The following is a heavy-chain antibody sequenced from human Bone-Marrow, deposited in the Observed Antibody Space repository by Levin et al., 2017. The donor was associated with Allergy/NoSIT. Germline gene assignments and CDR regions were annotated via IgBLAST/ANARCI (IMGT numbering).Heavy chain of an antibody. CDR1: GFTLSNAW. Sequence: KPGGSLRLSCAASGFTLSNAWMTWVRQAPGKGLEWVGRIKSKTDGGTTDYAAPVKGRFTISRDDSKNTLYLQMNSLKSEDTALYYCTRYTYGYSDYWGQGTLVTVSS. D-gene: IGHD5-18*01. CDR3: TRYTYGYSDY. V-gene: IGHV3-15*01. J-gene: IGHJ4*02. CDR2: IKSKTDGGTT.